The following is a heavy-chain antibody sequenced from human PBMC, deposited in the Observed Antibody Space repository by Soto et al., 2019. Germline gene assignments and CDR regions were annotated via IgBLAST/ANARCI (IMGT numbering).Heavy chain of an antibody. D-gene: IGHD3-9*01. CDR2: IYYSGST. V-gene: IGHV4-61*01. CDR3: ARGNRVYHILTGYFLDY. CDR1: GGSVSSGSYY. J-gene: IGHJ4*02. Sequence: KTSETLSLTCTVSGGSVSSGSYYWSWIRQPPGKGLEWIGYIYYSGSTNYNPSLKSRVTISVDTSKNQFSLKLSSVTAADTAVYYCARGNRVYHILTGYFLDYWGQGTLLTVS.